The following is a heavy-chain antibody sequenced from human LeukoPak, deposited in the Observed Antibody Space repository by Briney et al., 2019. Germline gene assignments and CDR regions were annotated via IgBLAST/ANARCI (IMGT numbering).Heavy chain of an antibody. D-gene: IGHD6-13*01. J-gene: IGHJ6*03. CDR3: ARSAAGNYYYYYMDV. V-gene: IGHV3-7*01. CDR1: GFTFSSYW. Sequence: GGSLRLSCAASGFTFSSYWMSWVRQAPGKGLEWVANIKQDRSEKYYVDSVKGRFTISRDNAKNSLYLQMNSLRAEDTAVYYCARSAAGNYYYYYMDVWGKGTTVTISS. CDR2: IKQDRSEK.